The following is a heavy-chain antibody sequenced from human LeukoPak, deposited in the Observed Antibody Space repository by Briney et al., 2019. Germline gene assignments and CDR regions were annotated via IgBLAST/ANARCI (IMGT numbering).Heavy chain of an antibody. CDR1: GFTFSSYG. CDR3: AREPTVAESPYFDC. D-gene: IGHD6-19*01. V-gene: IGHV3-33*01. J-gene: IGHJ4*02. Sequence: PGRSLRLSCAASGFTFSSYGMHWVRQAPGKGLEWVAVIWYDGSNKYYADSVKGRFTISRDNSKNTLYLQMNSLRAEDTAVYYCAREPTVAESPYFDCWGQGTLVTVSS. CDR2: IWYDGSNK.